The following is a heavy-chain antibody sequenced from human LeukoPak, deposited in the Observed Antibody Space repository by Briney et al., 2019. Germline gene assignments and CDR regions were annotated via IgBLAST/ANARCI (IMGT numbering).Heavy chain of an antibody. J-gene: IGHJ6*03. V-gene: IGHV3-43D*04. CDR2: ISWYGGST. D-gene: IGHD3-22*01. CDR3: AKNHDSSGYYYVGYYYYYMDV. Sequence: GGSLRLSCAASGFTFDDYAMHWVRQAPGKGLEWVSLISWYGGSTYYADSVKGRFTISRDNSKNSLYLQMNSLRAEDTALYYCAKNHDSSGYYYVGYYYYYMDVWGKGTTVTVSS. CDR1: GFTFDDYA.